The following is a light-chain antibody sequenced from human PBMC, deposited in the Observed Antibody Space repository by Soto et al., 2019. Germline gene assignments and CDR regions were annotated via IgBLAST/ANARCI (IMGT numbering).Light chain of an antibody. CDR1: SSNIGSHA. CDR2: NND. Sequence: QSVLTQPPSASGTPGQRVTISCSGSSSNIGSHAVNWYQHLPGTAPKLLMYNNDQRPSGVPDRFSGSRSGSSASLAISVLQSEDEADYYCAAWDDSLNNVLFGGGTKLTVL. V-gene: IGLV1-44*01. CDR3: AAWDDSLNNVL. J-gene: IGLJ2*01.